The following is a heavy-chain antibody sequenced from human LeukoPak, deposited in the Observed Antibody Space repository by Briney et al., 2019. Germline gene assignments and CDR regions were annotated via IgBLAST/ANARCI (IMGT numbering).Heavy chain of an antibody. CDR1: GFTFSSYG. V-gene: IGHV3-30*19. Sequence: PGGSLRLSCAASGFTFSSYGMHWVRQAPGKGLEWVAVISYDGSNKYYADSVKGRFTISRDNSKNTLYLQMNSLRAEDTAVYYCARSRALWLPKGMDVWGQGTTVTVSS. CDR3: ARSRALWLPKGMDV. CDR2: ISYDGSNK. D-gene: IGHD5-18*01. J-gene: IGHJ6*02.